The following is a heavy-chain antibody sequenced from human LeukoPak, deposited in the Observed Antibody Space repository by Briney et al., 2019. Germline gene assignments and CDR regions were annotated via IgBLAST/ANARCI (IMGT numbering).Heavy chain of an antibody. J-gene: IGHJ4*02. D-gene: IGHD2-8*02. V-gene: IGHV3-48*04. CDR3: AREPGGTISFDY. CDR2: IRSSDETI. Sequence: GGSLRLSCAASGFTFSSYAMSWVRQAPGKGLEWISYIRSSDETIFYADSVKGRFTISRDNADNSLYLQMHSLRAEDTAVYYCAREPGGTISFDYWGQGALVTVSS. CDR1: GFTFSSYA.